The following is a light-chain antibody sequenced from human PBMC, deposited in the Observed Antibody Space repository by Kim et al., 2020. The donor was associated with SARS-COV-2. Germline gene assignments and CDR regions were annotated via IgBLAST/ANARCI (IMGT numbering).Light chain of an antibody. CDR1: QGIGSS. J-gene: IGKJ5*01. CDR2: HAS. CDR3: QKYDNAPDT. Sequence: ASVGERINITCRASQGIGSSLAWYQQKPGKVPKLLIYHASNLQSGAPSRFSGSGSGTDFALTISGLQPEDVASYYCQKYDNAPDTFGQGTRLEIK. V-gene: IGKV1-27*01.